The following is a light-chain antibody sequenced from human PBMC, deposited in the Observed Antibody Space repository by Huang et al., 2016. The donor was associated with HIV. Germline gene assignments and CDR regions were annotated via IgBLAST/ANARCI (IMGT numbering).Light chain of an antibody. CDR1: QDISSY. V-gene: IGKV1-33*01. CDR3: QQYDELPLT. J-gene: IGKJ4*01. Sequence: DIQMTQSPSSLSASVGDRVTITCQASQDISSYFNWFQQKPGKAPKLLMFDASNLEPGVPSRFSGSKSGTHFTFTITSLQPEDIATYYCQQYDELPLTFGGGTKVEIK. CDR2: DAS.